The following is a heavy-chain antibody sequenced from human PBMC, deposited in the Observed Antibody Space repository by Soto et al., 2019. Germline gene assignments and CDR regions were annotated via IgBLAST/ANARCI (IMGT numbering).Heavy chain of an antibody. CDR2: ISGGGGKI. CDR3: ARAINWTDAYFDS. Sequence: GGSLRLSCAASEFTFSDYDMSWVRQAPGKGLEWVSYISGGGGKIYYADSVKGRFTISRDNARNSMSLQINSLRAEDTAMYYCARAINWTDAYFDSWRQATLVT. D-gene: IGHD1-1*01. V-gene: IGHV3-11*04. J-gene: IGHJ4*02. CDR1: EFTFSDYD.